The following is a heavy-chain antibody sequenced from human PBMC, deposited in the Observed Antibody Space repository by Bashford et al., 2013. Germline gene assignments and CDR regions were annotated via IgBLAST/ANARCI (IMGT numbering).Heavy chain of an antibody. V-gene: IGHV3-21*01. D-gene: IGHD2-15*01. Sequence: VRQAPGKGLEWVSSISSSGRYIFYAGSVQGRFTISRDNGNNLLYLQMNSLRAEDTALYYCARAGAAYCSDTTCYSNYFDYWGLGTVVTVSS. J-gene: IGHJ4*02. CDR3: ARAGAAYCSDTTCYSNYFDY. CDR2: ISSSGRYI.